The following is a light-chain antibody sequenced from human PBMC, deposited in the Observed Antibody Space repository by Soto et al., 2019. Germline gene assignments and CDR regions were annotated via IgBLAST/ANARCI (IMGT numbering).Light chain of an antibody. Sequence: EIVLTQAPGTLSLSPEERATLSCRASQSVGSSYLAWYQQKPGQAPRVLIYSASSRATGIPYRFSGSGSGTDFTLTISRLEPEDFAVYYCEQYGSSPTFGQGTKVEIK. J-gene: IGKJ1*01. CDR1: QSVGSSY. CDR2: SAS. CDR3: EQYGSSPT. V-gene: IGKV3-20*01.